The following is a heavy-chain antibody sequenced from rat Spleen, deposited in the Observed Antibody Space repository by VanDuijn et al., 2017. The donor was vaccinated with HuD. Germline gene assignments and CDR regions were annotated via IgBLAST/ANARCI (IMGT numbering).Heavy chain of an antibody. CDR3: TRDYYDGSYYYFDY. Sequence: EVQLVESGGGLVQPGRSLKLSCVASGFTFNNYWMTWIRQAPGKGLEWVATITHNDGSTYYPDSVKGRFTISRDNAQNTLYLQMNSLRSEDTSTYYCTRDYYDGSYYYFDYWGQGVMVTVSS. D-gene: IGHD1-12*02. J-gene: IGHJ2*01. V-gene: IGHV5-31*01. CDR2: ITHNDGST. CDR1: GFTFNNYW.